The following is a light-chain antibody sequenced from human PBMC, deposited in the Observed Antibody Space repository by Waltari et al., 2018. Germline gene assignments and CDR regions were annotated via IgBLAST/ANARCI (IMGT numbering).Light chain of an antibody. Sequence: SYDFTQPPPVLVSPGQTAPIPFPGDVLPNQHASWYQQKPAQPPLLVQTQDIERPSGIPERFTGSSSGATVALTVCVIQAEDETDDYCHSAESRGSYHWMCGRVTELT. V-gene: IGLV3-25*03. CDR1: VLPNQH. J-gene: IGLJ3*02. CDR2: QDI. CDR3: HSAESRGSYHWM.